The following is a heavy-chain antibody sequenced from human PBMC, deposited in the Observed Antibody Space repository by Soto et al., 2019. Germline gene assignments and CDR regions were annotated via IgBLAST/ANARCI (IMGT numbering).Heavy chain of an antibody. V-gene: IGHV1-69*01. D-gene: IGHD5-18*01. CDR2: IIPLFGTP. J-gene: IGHJ4*02. CDR1: GGPFSSYG. Sequence: QVLLMQSGAEVKKPGSSVKVSCTSSGGPFSSYGISWVRQVPGQGLEWLGGIIPLFGTPSYARKFQDRLTISADESTTTAYLELSSLTYEDTAMYFCARDGTIQLANFECWGQGTLVSVSS. CDR3: ARDGTIQLANFEC.